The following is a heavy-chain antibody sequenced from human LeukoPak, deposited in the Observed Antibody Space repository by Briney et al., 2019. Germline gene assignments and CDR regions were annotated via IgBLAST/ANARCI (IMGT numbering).Heavy chain of an antibody. CDR1: GYSFTSYF. Sequence: GASVKVSCTASGYSFTSYFMHLVRQAHGQGLEWVGIIHPNSGRTSYAQKFQGRVTMTRDTSTSTVFMELSSLRSDDTAVYYCARDPFYCSSTSCYQGNWFDPWGQRTLVTVSS. D-gene: IGHD2-2*01. CDR2: IHPNSGRT. V-gene: IGHV1-46*01. CDR3: ARDPFYCSSTSCYQGNWFDP. J-gene: IGHJ5*02.